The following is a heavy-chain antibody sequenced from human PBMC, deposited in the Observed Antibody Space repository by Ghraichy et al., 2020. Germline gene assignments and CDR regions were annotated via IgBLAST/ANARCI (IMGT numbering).Heavy chain of an antibody. CDR1: GGSVSSGNYY. Sequence: SETLSLTCTVSGGSVSSGNYYWSWIRQPPGKGLEWIGYIYYSGSTNYNPSLKSRVIISVDTSKNQFSLKLSSVTAADTAVYYCARGVGGFGEFLMGRNDYWGQGTLVTVSS. CDR2: IYYSGST. V-gene: IGHV4-61*01. J-gene: IGHJ4*02. D-gene: IGHD3-10*01. CDR3: ARGVGGFGEFLMGRNDY.